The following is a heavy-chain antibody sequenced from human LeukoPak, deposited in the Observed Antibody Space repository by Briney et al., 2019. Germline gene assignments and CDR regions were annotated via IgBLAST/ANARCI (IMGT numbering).Heavy chain of an antibody. Sequence: NPSETLSLTCTVSGGSISSYYWSWIRQPPGKGLEWIGYIYYSGSTNYNPSLKSRVTISVDTSKNQFSLKLSSVTAADTAVYYCVRSQYQLLSWFDPWGQGTLVTVSS. CDR1: GGSISSYY. D-gene: IGHD2-2*01. J-gene: IGHJ5*02. CDR3: VRSQYQLLSWFDP. CDR2: IYYSGST. V-gene: IGHV4-59*08.